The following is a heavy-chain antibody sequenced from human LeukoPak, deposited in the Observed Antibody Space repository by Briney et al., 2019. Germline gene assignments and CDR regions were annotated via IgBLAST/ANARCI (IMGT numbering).Heavy chain of an antibody. CDR2: ST. D-gene: IGHD6-6*01. V-gene: IGHV1-46*01. J-gene: IGHJ6*02. Sequence: STSYAQKFQGRVTMTRDTSTSTVYMELSSLRSEDTAVYYCARDHLVSSSSSAYYYYGMDVWGQGTTVTVSS. CDR3: ARDHLVSSSSSAYYYYGMDV.